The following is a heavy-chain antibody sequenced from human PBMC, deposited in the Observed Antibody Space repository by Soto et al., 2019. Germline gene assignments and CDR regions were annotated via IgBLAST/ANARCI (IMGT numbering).Heavy chain of an antibody. CDR3: ARAAYGSGSYP. V-gene: IGHV4-30-4*01. CDR1: GGSISSGGYY. J-gene: IGHJ5*02. D-gene: IGHD3-10*01. Sequence: KPSETLSLTCTVSGGSISSGGYYWSWIRQPPGKGLEWIGYIYYSGSNYKPSLKSRLTISIDKSKNQFSLKLSSVTAADTAVYYCARAAYGSGSYPWGQGTLVTVSS. CDR2: IYYSGS.